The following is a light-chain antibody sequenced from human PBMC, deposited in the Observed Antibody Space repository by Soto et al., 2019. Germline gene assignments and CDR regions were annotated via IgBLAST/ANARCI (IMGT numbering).Light chain of an antibody. J-gene: IGLJ3*02. CDR1: SSDVGGYNY. CDR2: EVT. V-gene: IGLV2-8*01. Sequence: QSALTQPPSASGSPGQSVTISCTGTSSDVGGYNYVSWYQQYPGRAPKLMIYEVTNRPSGVPDRFSGSKSGNTASLPVSGRQAADEDDYYCSSYSASNNFYFVFGGGTKLTVL. CDR3: SSYSASNNFYFV.